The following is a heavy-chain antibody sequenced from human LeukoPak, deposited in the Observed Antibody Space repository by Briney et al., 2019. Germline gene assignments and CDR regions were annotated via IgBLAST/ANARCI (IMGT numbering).Heavy chain of an antibody. CDR2: ISSNGSST. V-gene: IGHV3-64D*09. D-gene: IGHD5-12*01. CDR1: GFTFSSYA. Sequence: GGSLRLSCSASGFTFSSYAIHWVRQAPGKGLEYVSAISSNGSSTYYADSVKGRFTISRDNSKNTLYLQMSSLRVEDTAVYYCVKTRGTYPNDAFDIWGQGTMVTVSS. CDR3: VKTRGTYPNDAFDI. J-gene: IGHJ3*02.